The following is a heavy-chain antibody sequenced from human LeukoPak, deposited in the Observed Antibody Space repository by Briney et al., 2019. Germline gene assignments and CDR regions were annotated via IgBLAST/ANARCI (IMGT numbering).Heavy chain of an antibody. D-gene: IGHD3-22*01. CDR1: GYTFTNYF. CDR2: INPSGGT. CDR3: ARDPYYYDSSAYDAPFDY. Sequence: ASVKVSCKASGYTFTNYFMHWVRQAPGQGLEWMGIINPSGGTTYAQKFQGRVTMTRDMSTSTVYMELSSLRSEDTATYYCARDPYYYDSSAYDAPFDYWGQGTLVTVSS. J-gene: IGHJ4*02. V-gene: IGHV1-46*01.